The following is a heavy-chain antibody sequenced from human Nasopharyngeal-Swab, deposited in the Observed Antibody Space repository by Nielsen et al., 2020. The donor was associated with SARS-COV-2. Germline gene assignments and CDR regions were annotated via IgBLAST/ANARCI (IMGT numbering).Heavy chain of an antibody. CDR1: GYTFTSYG. V-gene: IGHV1-18*01. J-gene: IGHJ6*02. CDR2: ISAYNGNT. Sequence: ASVKVSCKASGYTFTSYGISWVRQAPGQGLEWMGWISAYNGNTNYAQKLQGRVTMTTDTSTSTAYMELRSLRSDDTAVYYCARLDEIDYGRSYYYYSMDVWGQGTTVTVSS. D-gene: IGHD4-17*01. CDR3: ARLDEIDYGRSYYYYSMDV.